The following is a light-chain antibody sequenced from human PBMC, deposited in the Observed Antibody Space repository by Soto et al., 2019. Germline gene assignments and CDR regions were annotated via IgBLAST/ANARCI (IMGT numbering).Light chain of an antibody. CDR3: QQDDSSPVT. Sequence: ENVLTQSPGTLSLSPGERATLSCRASQSVSSSYLNWYQQKRGQAPRLLIYGVSRRATDIPDRFSGSGSGTDFTLTISRLDPEDFAVYYCQQDDSSPVTFGQGTKLEIK. CDR2: GVS. J-gene: IGKJ2*01. CDR1: QSVSSSY. V-gene: IGKV3-20*01.